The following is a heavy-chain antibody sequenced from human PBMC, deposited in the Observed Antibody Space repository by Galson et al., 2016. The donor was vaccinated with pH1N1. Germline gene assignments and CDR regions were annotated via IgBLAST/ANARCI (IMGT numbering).Heavy chain of an antibody. D-gene: IGHD1-26*01. CDR3: ATEDYYTSLY. CDR1: GFIFSDYW. J-gene: IGHJ4*02. V-gene: IGHV3-7*01. CDR2: INQDGSRK. Sequence: SLRLSCAASGFIFSDYWMSWVRQAPGKGLEWVAKINQDGSRKYHVDPMKGRCTISRDNAEDSLSLQMNSLRVEDTALYYCATEDYYTSLYWGQGILVTVSS.